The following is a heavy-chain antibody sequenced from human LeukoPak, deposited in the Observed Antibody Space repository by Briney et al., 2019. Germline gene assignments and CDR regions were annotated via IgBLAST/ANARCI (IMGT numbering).Heavy chain of an antibody. CDR3: AKDKGSSSWYPQYFDY. Sequence: GGSLRLSCAASGFTFSSYSMNWVRQAPGKGLEWVSSISSSSSYIYYADSVKGRFTISRDNSKNTLYLRMNSLRAEDTAVYYCAKDKGSSSWYPQYFDYWGQGTLVTVSS. CDR2: ISSSSSYI. J-gene: IGHJ4*02. D-gene: IGHD6-13*01. CDR1: GFTFSSYS. V-gene: IGHV3-21*01.